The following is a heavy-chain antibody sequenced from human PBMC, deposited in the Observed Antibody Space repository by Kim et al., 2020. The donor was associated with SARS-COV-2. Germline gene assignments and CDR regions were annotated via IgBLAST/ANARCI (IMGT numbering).Heavy chain of an antibody. J-gene: IGHJ4*02. Sequence: SETLSLTCAVYGGSFSGYYWSWIRQPPGKGLEWIGEINHSGSTNYNPSLKSRVTISVDTSKNQFSLKLSSVTAADTAVYYCARNPRREWFWELFCFDYWGQGTLVTVSS. CDR2: INHSGST. CDR1: GGSFSGYY. D-gene: IGHD3-10*01. CDR3: ARNPRREWFWELFCFDY. V-gene: IGHV4-34*01.